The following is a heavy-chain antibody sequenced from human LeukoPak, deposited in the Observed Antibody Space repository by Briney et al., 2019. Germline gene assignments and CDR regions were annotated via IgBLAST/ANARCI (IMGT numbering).Heavy chain of an antibody. Sequence: PGGSLRLSCAASGFTFSTYWMHWVRQAPGKGLVWVSRINRGGSSTSYADSVKGRFTISRDNAKNTLYLQMNSLRAEDTAVYCCARDRETYYDILTGYYTLGDAFDIWGQGTMVTVSS. CDR1: GFTFSTYW. V-gene: IGHV3-74*01. D-gene: IGHD3-9*01. J-gene: IGHJ3*02. CDR2: INRGGSST. CDR3: ARDRETYYDILTGYYTLGDAFDI.